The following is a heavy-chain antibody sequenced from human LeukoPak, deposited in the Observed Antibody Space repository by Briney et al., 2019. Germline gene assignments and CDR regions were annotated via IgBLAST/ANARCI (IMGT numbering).Heavy chain of an antibody. J-gene: IGHJ4*02. CDR3: AREGTYSNGPDY. Sequence: AGGSLRLSCAASGFTFSSHWMHWVRQAPGKGLVWVSRINSDGTSTNYADSVKGRFTISRDNAKNTLYLQMNSLRVEDTAVFHCAREGTYSNGPDYWGQGTLVTVSS. CDR2: INSDGTST. D-gene: IGHD3-22*01. CDR1: GFTFSSHW. V-gene: IGHV3-74*01.